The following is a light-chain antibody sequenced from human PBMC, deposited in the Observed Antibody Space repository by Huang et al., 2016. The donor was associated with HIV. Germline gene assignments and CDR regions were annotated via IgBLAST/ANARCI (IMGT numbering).Light chain of an antibody. V-gene: IGKV3-11*01. J-gene: IGKJ4*01. CDR2: DAS. Sequence: EIVLTQSPATLSLSPGERATLSCRASQSVGSYLAWYQQKPGQAPRLLIYDASNRATGIPAGCSGSGSGTDFTLTISSLEPEDFAVYYCQQRSNWPSLTFGGGTKVEIK. CDR3: QQRSNWPSLT. CDR1: QSVGSY.